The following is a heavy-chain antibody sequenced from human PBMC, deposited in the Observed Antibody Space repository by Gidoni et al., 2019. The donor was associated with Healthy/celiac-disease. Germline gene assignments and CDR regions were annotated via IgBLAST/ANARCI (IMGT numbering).Heavy chain of an antibody. CDR2: IYCSGGT. CDR3: ARADLDY. V-gene: IGHV4-31*03. CDR1: GGSISSGGHH. J-gene: IGHJ4*02. Sequence: QAQLQESGPGLVKQPQTLYHTSTVPGGSISSGGHHWSWIRQHPGKGREWIGYIYCSGGTYYNPSLKSRVTISVDTSKNQFSLKLSSVTAADTAVYYCARADLDYWGQGTLVTVSS.